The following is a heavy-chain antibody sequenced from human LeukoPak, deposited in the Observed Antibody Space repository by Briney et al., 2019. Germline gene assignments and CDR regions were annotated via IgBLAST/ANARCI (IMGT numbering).Heavy chain of an antibody. Sequence: GGSLRLSCSASGFTFRNYAMAWLRQVPGKGLEWVSTISGSGGSTYYAGSVKGRFTISRDNSKNTQYLQMNSLRAEDTAIYYCAKDLGLTPSFDHWGQGTLVTVSS. D-gene: IGHD4-23*01. CDR2: ISGSGGST. CDR3: AKDLGLTPSFDH. J-gene: IGHJ4*02. CDR1: GFTFRNYA. V-gene: IGHV3-23*01.